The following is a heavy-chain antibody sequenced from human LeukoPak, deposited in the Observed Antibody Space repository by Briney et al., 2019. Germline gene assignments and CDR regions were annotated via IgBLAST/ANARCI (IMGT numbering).Heavy chain of an antibody. J-gene: IGHJ5*02. Sequence: SETLSFTFTVFGGSISNYYWSWIRQPPGEGLEWIGFIPYTSNTNYNPSLKSRVTVFVDTSKNQSSLKVTPLTAADTAVYYCARAIKSGNYYWFDPWGQGTLVTVSS. V-gene: IGHV4-59*01. CDR3: ARAIKSGNYYWFDP. CDR2: IPYTSNT. CDR1: GGSISNYY. D-gene: IGHD1-26*01.